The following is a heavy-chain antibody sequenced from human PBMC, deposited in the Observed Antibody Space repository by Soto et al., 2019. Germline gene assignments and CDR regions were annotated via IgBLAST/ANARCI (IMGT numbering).Heavy chain of an antibody. J-gene: IGHJ1*01. CDR1: GGSISSNHW. CDR3: ARTSTWFQH. V-gene: IGHV4-4*02. CDR2: IYHDGSA. Sequence: QVQLQESGPGLVKPSGTLSLTCAVSGGSISSNHWWSWGRQPPGKGLEWIGEIYHDGSANYNSSLKSRVTISVDKSNNRFSLELTSVTAADTAVYYCARTSTWFQHWGQGTLVTVSS.